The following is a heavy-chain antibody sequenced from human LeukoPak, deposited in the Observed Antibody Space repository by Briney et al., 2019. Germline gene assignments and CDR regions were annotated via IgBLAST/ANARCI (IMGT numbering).Heavy chain of an antibody. CDR3: AKVPLSAGGWYEY. CDR2: ISGSGGST. V-gene: IGHV3-23*01. D-gene: IGHD6-19*01. J-gene: IGHJ4*02. Sequence: GESLKISCAASGFTFSSYAMSWVRQAPGKGLEWVSAISGSGGSTYYADSVKGRFTISRDNSKNTLYLQMNSLRAEDTAFYYCAKVPLSAGGWYEYWGQGTLVTVSS. CDR1: GFTFSSYA.